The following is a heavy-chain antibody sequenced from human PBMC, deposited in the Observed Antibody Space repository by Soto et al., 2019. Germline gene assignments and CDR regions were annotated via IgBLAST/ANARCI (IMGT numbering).Heavy chain of an antibody. J-gene: IGHJ6*02. CDR2: ISAYNGNT. CDR1: GYTFTSYG. Sequence: ASVKVSCKASGYTFTSYGISGVRQAPGQGLEGMGWISAYNGNTNYAQKLQGRVTMTTDTSTSTAYMELRSLRSDDTAVYYCASGRYGDYTPYYYGMHVWGQGTTVT. CDR3: ASGRYGDYTPYYYGMHV. V-gene: IGHV1-18*01. D-gene: IGHD4-17*01.